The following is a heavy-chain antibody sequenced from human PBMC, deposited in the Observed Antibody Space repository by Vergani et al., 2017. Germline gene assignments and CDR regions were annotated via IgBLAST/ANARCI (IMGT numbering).Heavy chain of an antibody. CDR3: ARESRGSWGELSLSD. V-gene: IGHV3-7*01. J-gene: IGHJ4*02. Sequence: EVQLVESGGGLVQPGGSLRLSCAASGCTFSSYWMSWVRQAPGKGVEWVANIKQDGSEKYYVDSVKGGFTISRDTAKNSLYLQMNSLRAEDTAVYYCARESRGSWGELSLSDWGQGTLVTVSS. CDR2: IKQDGSEK. D-gene: IGHD3-16*02. CDR1: GCTFSSYW.